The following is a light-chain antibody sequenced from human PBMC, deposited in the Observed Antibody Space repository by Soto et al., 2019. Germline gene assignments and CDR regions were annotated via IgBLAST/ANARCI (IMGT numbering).Light chain of an antibody. CDR3: QHYGTAPPNA. CDR2: GAS. CDR1: QSVSSSY. V-gene: IGKV3-20*01. J-gene: IGKJ2*01. Sequence: EIVLTQSPGTLSLSPGERATLSCRASQSVSSSYLTWYQQQPGQAPRVLIHGASIRATGIPDRFSGSGSWTAFTLTISTLVHEDFAVYLCQHYGTAPPNAFGQGTKVQIQ.